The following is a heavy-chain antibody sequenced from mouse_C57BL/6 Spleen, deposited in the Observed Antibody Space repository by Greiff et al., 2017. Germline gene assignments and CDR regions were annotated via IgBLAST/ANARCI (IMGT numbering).Heavy chain of an antibody. D-gene: IGHD3-2*02. CDR3: ARSTAQATWGYFDY. CDR2: ISSGSSTI. CDR1: GFTFSDYG. Sequence: EVKVVESGGGLVKPGGSLKLSCAASGFTFSDYGMHWVRQAPEKGLEWVAYISSGSSTIYYADTVKGRFTISRDNAKNTLFLQMTSLRSEDTAMYYCARSTAQATWGYFDYWGQGTTLTVSS. J-gene: IGHJ2*01. V-gene: IGHV5-17*01.